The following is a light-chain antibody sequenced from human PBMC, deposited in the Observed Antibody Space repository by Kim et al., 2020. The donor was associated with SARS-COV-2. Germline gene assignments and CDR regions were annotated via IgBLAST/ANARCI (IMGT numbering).Light chain of an antibody. CDR1: ESVSSNN. CDR2: GAS. V-gene: IGKV3-20*01. CDR3: QQGYST. J-gene: IGKJ2*01. Sequence: ETVLTQSPGTLSLSPGERATLSCRASESVSSNNLAWYQQKPGQAPRLLIYGASSRATGIPSRFSGSGSGTDFTLTISSLQPEDFATYYCQQGYSTFGQGTKLEIK.